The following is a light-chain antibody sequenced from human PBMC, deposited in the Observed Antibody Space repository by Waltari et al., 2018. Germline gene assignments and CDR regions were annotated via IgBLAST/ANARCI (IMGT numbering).Light chain of an antibody. CDR3: QQYNTYSS. CDR1: QSISNR. J-gene: IGKJ2*01. Sequence: IQMTQYPSSLSASVGDRVTITCPVNQSISNRLASYQQKAGKAPILLIYKASILKRGVPSRFSGSGSGTQFTLTISSLQPGDFATYYWQQYNTYSSFGQGTKLEIK. CDR2: KAS. V-gene: IGKV1-5*03.